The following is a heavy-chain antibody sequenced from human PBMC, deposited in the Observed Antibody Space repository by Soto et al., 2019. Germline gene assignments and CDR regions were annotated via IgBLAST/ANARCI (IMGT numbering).Heavy chain of an antibody. CDR1: GYTFTASG. D-gene: IGHD4-17*01. CDR2: TSIDNGHT. V-gene: IGHV1-18*01. J-gene: IGHJ4*02. CDR3: ARWDDYGASDQYHFDQ. Sequence: QVQLVPSGADVQKPGASLKVSCKASGYTFTASGISWVRQAPGQGREWMGWTSIDNGHTEYSPRFLGRVVMTTDTSADTAYLELKSLRPDDAALYYCARWDDYGASDQYHFDQWGQGTLVTVSS.